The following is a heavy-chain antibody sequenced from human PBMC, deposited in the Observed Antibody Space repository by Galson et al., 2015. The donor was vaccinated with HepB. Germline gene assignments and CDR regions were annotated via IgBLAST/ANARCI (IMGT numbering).Heavy chain of an antibody. V-gene: IGHV3-30*02. CDR1: GFTFSSYG. D-gene: IGHD3-22*01. CDR3: ARGRLSSGYYRSPKPGMDV. Sequence: SLRLSCAASGFTFSSYGMHWVRQAPGKGLEWVAFIRYDGSNKYYADSVKGRFTISRDNSKNTLYLQMNSLRAEDTAVYFCARGRLSSGYYRSPKPGMDVWGQGTTVTVSS. CDR2: IRYDGSNK. J-gene: IGHJ6*02.